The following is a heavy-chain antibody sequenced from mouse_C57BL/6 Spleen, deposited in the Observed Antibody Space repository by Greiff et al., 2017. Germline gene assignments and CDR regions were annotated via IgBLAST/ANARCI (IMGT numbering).Heavy chain of an antibody. V-gene: IGHV5-4*01. CDR1: GFTFSSYA. Sequence: EVMLVESGGGLVRPGGSLKLSCAASGFTFSSYAMSWVRQTPEKRLEWVATISDGGSYTYYPDNVKGRLTISRDNAKNNLSLQMSHLKSEDTAMYYCARDRDGYWYFDVWGTGTAVTVSS. D-gene: IGHD2-3*01. CDR2: ISDGGSYT. J-gene: IGHJ1*03. CDR3: ARDRDGYWYFDV.